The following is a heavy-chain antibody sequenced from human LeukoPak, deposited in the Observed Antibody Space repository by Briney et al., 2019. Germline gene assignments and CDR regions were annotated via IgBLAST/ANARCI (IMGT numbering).Heavy chain of an antibody. J-gene: IGHJ6*02. CDR2: ISSSSSTI. V-gene: IGHV3-48*02. CDR1: GFTYSSYS. Sequence: GGSLRLSCAASGFTYSSYSMNWVRQAPGKGLEWVSYISSSSSTIYYADSVKGRFTISRDNAKNSLYLQMNSLRDEDTAVYYCARDRGYNYYGSGSPRYYYYGMDVRGQGTTVTVSS. CDR3: ARDRGYNYYGSGSPRYYYYGMDV. D-gene: IGHD3-10*01.